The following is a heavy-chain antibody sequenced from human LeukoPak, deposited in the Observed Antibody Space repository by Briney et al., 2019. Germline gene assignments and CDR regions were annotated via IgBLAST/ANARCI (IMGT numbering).Heavy chain of an antibody. CDR3: ARHSESYDYVWGSYRLLFDY. CDR1: GGSISSSSHY. Sequence: SETLSLTCTVSGGSISSSSHYWGWIRQPPGKGLEWIGSIYYSGSTYYNPSLKSRVTISVDTSKNQFSLKLSSVTAADTAVYYCARHSESYDYVWGSYRLLFDYWGQGTLVTVSS. CDR2: IYYSGST. J-gene: IGHJ4*02. D-gene: IGHD3-16*02. V-gene: IGHV4-39*01.